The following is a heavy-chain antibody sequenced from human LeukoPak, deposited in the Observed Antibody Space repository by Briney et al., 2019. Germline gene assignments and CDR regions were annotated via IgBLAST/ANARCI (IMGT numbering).Heavy chain of an antibody. CDR3: ASPSDASSWYGGGYYYYYMDV. CDR2: ISPNSGGT. V-gene: IGHV1-2*02. Sequence: ASVKVSCKASGYTFTDYYIHWVRQAPGQGLEWMGWISPNSGGTNYAQKFQGRVTMTRDTSISTAYMELSRLRSDDTAVYYCASPSDASSWYGGGYYYYYMDVWGKGTTVTVSS. J-gene: IGHJ6*03. D-gene: IGHD6-13*01. CDR1: GYTFTDYY.